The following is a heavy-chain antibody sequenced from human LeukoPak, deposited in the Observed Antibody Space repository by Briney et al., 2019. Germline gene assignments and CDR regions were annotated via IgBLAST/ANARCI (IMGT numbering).Heavy chain of an antibody. J-gene: IGHJ4*02. CDR2: MFHSGTT. V-gene: IGHV4-38-2*02. CDR3: ARCKDASFDY. Sequence: SETLSLTCTVSGYSISSGYFWAWIRPPPGKGLEWLANMFHSGTTSYNPSLRSRVTISIDTSKNQISLRLTSVTASDTAVYYCARCKDASFDYWGQGTLVTVSS. D-gene: IGHD2-8*01. CDR1: GYSISSGYF.